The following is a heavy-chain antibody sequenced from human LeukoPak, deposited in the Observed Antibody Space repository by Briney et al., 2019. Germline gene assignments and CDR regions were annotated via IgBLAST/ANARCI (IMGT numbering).Heavy chain of an antibody. CDR1: GFTVSSNY. D-gene: IGHD4-17*01. CDR2: IYSGGST. Sequence: PGGSLRLSCAASGFTVSSNYMSWGRQAPGKGLEWVSVIYSGGSTYYADSVKGRFTISRDNSKNTLYLQMNSLRAEDTAVYYCATNSHDYGVYFDYWGQGTLVTVSS. CDR3: ATNSHDYGVYFDY. J-gene: IGHJ4*02. V-gene: IGHV3-66*01.